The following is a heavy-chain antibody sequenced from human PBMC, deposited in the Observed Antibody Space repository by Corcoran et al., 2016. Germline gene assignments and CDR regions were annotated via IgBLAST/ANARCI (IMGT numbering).Heavy chain of an antibody. J-gene: IGHJ5*02. CDR3: AAGAITMVPHYFDP. D-gene: IGHD3-10*01. V-gene: IGHV3-21*06. Sequence: EVQPVESGGGLVKPGGSLRLSCAASGFTFSHYSMHWVRQAPGKGLEWVSSISSSSGYIYYADLVKGRFTISRDNVKNSLYLQMNSLRAEDTAVYYCAAGAITMVPHYFDPWGQGTLVTVSS. CDR1: GFTFSHYS. CDR2: ISSSSGYI.